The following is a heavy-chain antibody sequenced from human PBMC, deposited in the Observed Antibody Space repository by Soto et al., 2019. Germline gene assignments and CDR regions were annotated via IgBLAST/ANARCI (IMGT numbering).Heavy chain of an antibody. CDR1: GGSISSSNW. V-gene: IGHV4-4*02. CDR2: IYHSGST. J-gene: IGHJ5*02. Sequence: SETLSLTCAVSGGSISSSNWWSWVRQPPGKGLEWIGEIYHSGSTNYNPSLKSRVTISVDKSKNQFSLKLSSVTAADTAVYYCARASGDYEAFFFDPWGQGTLVTVSS. CDR3: ARASGDYEAFFFDP. D-gene: IGHD4-17*01.